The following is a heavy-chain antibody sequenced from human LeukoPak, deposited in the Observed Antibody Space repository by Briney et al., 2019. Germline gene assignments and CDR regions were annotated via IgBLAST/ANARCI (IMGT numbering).Heavy chain of an antibody. D-gene: IGHD4-17*01. J-gene: IGHJ6*02. CDR3: AKDYHPSGDRYYGIDV. CDR2: ISWNSGSI. CDR1: GFTFDDYA. V-gene: IGHV3-9*01. Sequence: GGSLRLSCAASGFTFDDYAMHWVRQAPGKGLEWVSGISWNSGSIGYADSVKGRFTISRDNAKNSLYLQMNSLRAEDTALYYCAKDYHPSGDRYYGIDVWGQGTTVTVSS.